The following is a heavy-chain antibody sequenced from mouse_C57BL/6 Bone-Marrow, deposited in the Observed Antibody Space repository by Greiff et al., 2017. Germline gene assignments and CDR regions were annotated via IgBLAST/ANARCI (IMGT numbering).Heavy chain of an antibody. CDR2: INPNYGTT. V-gene: IGHV1-39*01. J-gene: IGHJ4*01. Sequence: EVHLVESGPELVKPGASVKISCKASGYSFTDYNMNWVKQSNGKSLEWIGVINPNYGTTSYNQKFKGKATLTVDQSSSTAYLQLNSLTSEDSTVYYCARGYDYDYAMDYWGQGTSVTVAS. D-gene: IGHD2-4*01. CDR3: ARGYDYDYAMDY. CDR1: GYSFTDYN.